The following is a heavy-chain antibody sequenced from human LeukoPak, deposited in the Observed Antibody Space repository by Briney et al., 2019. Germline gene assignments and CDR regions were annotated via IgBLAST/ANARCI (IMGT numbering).Heavy chain of an antibody. J-gene: IGHJ5*02. CDR2: IYPGDSDT. CDR3: ARVIADNWFDP. D-gene: IGHD3-10*01. Sequence: GQSLQISCKGSGSSFTSYWIGWVRQLPGKGLEWMGIIYPGDSDTRYSPSFQGQVTISADKSISTAYLQWSSLKASDTAMYYCARVIADNWFDPWGQGTLVTVSS. V-gene: IGHV5-51*01. CDR1: GSSFTSYW.